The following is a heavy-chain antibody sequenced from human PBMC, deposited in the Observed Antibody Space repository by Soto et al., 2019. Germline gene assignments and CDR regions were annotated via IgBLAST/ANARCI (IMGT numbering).Heavy chain of an antibody. Sequence: SETLSLTCAVYGGSFSGYYWSWIRQPPGKGLEWIGEINHSGSTNYNPSLKSRVTISVDTSKNQFSLKLSSVTAADTAVYYCATRYSYGSFDYWGQGTLVIVSS. CDR1: GGSFSGYY. CDR2: INHSGST. D-gene: IGHD5-18*01. V-gene: IGHV4-34*01. J-gene: IGHJ4*02. CDR3: ATRYSYGSFDY.